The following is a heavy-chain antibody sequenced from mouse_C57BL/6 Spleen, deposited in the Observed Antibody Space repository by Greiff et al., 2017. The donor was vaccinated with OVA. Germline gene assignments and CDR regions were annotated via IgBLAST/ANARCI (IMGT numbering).Heavy chain of an antibody. D-gene: IGHD1-1*01. J-gene: IGHJ3*01. CDR1: GYTFTSYW. V-gene: IGHV1-69*01. CDR2: IDPSDSYT. CDR3: ARRGSSHPFAY. Sequence: QVQLQQSGAELVMPGASVKLSCKASGYTFTSYWMHWVKQRPGQGLEWIGEIDPSDSYTNYNQKFKGKSTLTVDKSSSTAYMQLSSLTSEDSAVYYCARRGSSHPFAYWGQGTLVTVSA.